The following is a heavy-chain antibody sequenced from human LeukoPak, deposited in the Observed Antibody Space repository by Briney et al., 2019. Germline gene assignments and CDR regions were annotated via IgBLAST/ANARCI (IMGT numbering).Heavy chain of an antibody. Sequence: ASVKVSCKASGYTFTAHYIHWVRQAPGQGPEWMGWINPKIGVTKYAQKFVGRVTMTRDTSITTAYMELSSLTSDDTAMYYCARDLEFCHVLSGYYVPSFDSWGQGALVTVSS. CDR3: ARDLEFCHVLSGYYVPSFDS. D-gene: IGHD3-3*01. CDR2: INPKIGVT. J-gene: IGHJ4*02. V-gene: IGHV1-2*02. CDR1: GYTFTAHY.